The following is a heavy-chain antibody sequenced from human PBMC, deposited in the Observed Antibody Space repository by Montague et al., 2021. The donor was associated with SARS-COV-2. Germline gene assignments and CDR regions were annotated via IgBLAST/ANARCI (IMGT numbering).Heavy chain of an antibody. D-gene: IGHD3-10*01. V-gene: IGHV4-59*08. CDR3: ARAPYYGPGKPYQFDY. CDR1: GGSISSDY. J-gene: IGHJ4*02. CDR2: VYYSGNT. Sequence: SETLSLTCTVSGGSISSDYWTWIRKPHGKGLERIGFVYYSGNTYYNSSXXRRVTISVDTSSNHYSLTLSTVTAAATAAYYCARAPYYGPGKPYQFDYWGRGTLVTVSS.